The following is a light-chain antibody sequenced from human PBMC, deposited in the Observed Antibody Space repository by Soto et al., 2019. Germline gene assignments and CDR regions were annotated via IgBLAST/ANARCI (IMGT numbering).Light chain of an antibody. CDR2: GAS. CDR1: QSVSSY. J-gene: IGKJ5*01. CDR3: QHYHDWPLT. V-gene: IGKV3-15*01. Sequence: EIVFELSPTTPSFSPRERTTLSFRASQSVSSYLAWYQQKPGQAPRLLIYGASTRATGIPARFSGSGSGTEFTLTISSLQSDDFAVYVCQHYHDWPLTFGQGTRLEI.